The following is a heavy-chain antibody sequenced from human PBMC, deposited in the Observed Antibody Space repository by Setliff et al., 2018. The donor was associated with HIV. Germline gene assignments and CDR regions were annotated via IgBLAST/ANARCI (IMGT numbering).Heavy chain of an antibody. V-gene: IGHV1-69*13. CDR1: GGTSTTYG. CDR2: IIPAFGTS. CDR3: ARGQAVAGNHRPYYFDY. J-gene: IGHJ4*02. Sequence: SVKVSCKASGGTSTTYGINWVRQAPGQGLEWMGRIIPAFGTSNSAQSFQGRLTLVADESTSTAYMELSSLRSEDTAVYYCARGQAVAGNHRPYYFDYWGQGTLVTVSS. D-gene: IGHD6-19*01.